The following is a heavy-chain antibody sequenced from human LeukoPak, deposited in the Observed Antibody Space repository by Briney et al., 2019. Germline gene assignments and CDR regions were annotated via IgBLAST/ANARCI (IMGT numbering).Heavy chain of an antibody. J-gene: IGHJ4*02. D-gene: IGHD6-19*01. CDR2: INHSGST. Sequence: SETLSLTCAVYGGSFSGYYWSWIRQPPGKGLEWIGEINHSGSTNYNPSLKSRVTISVDTSKNQFSLKLSSVTAADTAVYYCATMYSSGYDPWYFDYWGQGTLVTVSS. CDR1: GGSFSGYY. CDR3: ATMYSSGYDPWYFDY. V-gene: IGHV4-34*01.